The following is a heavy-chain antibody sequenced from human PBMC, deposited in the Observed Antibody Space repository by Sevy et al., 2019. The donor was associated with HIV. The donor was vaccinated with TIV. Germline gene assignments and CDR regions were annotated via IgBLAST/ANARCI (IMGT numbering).Heavy chain of an antibody. CDR1: GGSVTSGDYS. CDR3: ARDRSSCSGGNCYNWFDP. Sequence: SETLSLTCSVSGGSVTSGDYSWSWIRQPPGKGLEWIGHIYYSETTYYNPSLESRITISVDTSKNQISLRVSSVTAADTAVYYCARDRSSCSGGNCYNWFDPWGQGTLVTVSS. CDR2: IYYSETT. D-gene: IGHD2-15*01. J-gene: IGHJ5*02. V-gene: IGHV4-30-4*01.